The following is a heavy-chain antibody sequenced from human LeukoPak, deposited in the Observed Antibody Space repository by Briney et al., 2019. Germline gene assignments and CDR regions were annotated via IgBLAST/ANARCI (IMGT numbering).Heavy chain of an antibody. CDR2: ISYDGSDK. CDR1: GFTFSSYG. D-gene: IGHD2-2*01. CDR3: AVVPAATGYGMDV. Sequence: PGRSLRLSCAASGFTFSSYGMHWVRQAPGKGLEWVAVISYDGSDKYYADSVKGRFTISRDNSKNTLYLQMNSLRAEDTAVYYCAVVPAATGYGMDVWGQGTTVTVSS. J-gene: IGHJ6*02. V-gene: IGHV3-30*03.